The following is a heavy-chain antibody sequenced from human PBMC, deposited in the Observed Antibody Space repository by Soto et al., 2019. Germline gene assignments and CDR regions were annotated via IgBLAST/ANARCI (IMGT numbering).Heavy chain of an antibody. CDR2: INHSGST. Sequence: QVQLQQWGAGLLKPSETLSLTCAVYGGSFSGYYWSWIRQPPGNGLEWIGEINHSGSTNYNPSLKSRVTISVDTSKNQFSLKLSSVTAADTAVYYCARGWGRIFDYWGQGTLVTVPS. V-gene: IGHV4-34*01. CDR3: ARGWGRIFDY. J-gene: IGHJ4*02. CDR1: GGSFSGYY. D-gene: IGHD7-27*01.